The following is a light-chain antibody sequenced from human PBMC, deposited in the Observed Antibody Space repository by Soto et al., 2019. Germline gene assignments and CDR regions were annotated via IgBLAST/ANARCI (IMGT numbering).Light chain of an antibody. J-gene: IGKJ2*01. CDR2: GVS. CDR3: QQYGSSLYA. CDR1: QSVSSSY. V-gene: IGKV3-20*01. Sequence: EIVLTQSPGTLSLSPGERATLSCRASQSVSSSYLAWYQQKPGQAPRLLIYGVSSRAPGIPDRFSGSGSGTDFTLTISRLEPEDFAVYYCQQYGSSLYAFGQGTKLEIK.